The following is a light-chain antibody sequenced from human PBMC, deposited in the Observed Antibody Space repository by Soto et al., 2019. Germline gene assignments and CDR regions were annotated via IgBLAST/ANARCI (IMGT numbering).Light chain of an antibody. V-gene: IGKV3-20*01. CDR3: QHYGSSSYT. J-gene: IGKJ2*01. Sequence: EIVLTQSPGTLSLSPGERATLSCRASQSVRSNYLAWYQQKPGQAPRLLIYGASSRATGIPGRFSGSGSGTDFTLIISRLEHEEFAVYYCQHYGSSSYTFGQGTTLEIK. CDR2: GAS. CDR1: QSVRSNY.